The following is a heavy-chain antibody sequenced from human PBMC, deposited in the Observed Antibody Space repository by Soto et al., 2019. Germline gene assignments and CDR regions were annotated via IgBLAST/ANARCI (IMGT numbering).Heavy chain of an antibody. D-gene: IGHD6-13*01. CDR3: ARDSMQEVVTHYYYYGMDV. CDR1: GFTFSSYA. J-gene: IGHJ6*02. Sequence: HPGGSLRLSCAASGFTFSSYAMTWVRQAPGKGLEWVSTISGSAGSTTYHAASVRGRFTMSRDNSKNTLSLQMNSLRPEDTAVYYCARDSMQEVVTHYYYYGMDVWGQGTTVTVSS. CDR2: ISGSAGSTT. V-gene: IGHV3-23*01.